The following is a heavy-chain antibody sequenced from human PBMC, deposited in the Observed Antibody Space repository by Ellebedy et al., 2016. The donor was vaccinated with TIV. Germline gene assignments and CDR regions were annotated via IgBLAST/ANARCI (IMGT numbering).Heavy chain of an antibody. Sequence: GESLKISXAASGFTFSSYWMSWVRQAPGKGLEWVANIDQDGSEKNYVDSVKGRFTISRDNAKKSLYLQMNSLRVDDTAVYYCARGLRWTDYWGQGSLVTVSS. J-gene: IGHJ4*02. CDR1: GFTFSSYW. D-gene: IGHD4-23*01. CDR3: ARGLRWTDY. CDR2: IDQDGSEK. V-gene: IGHV3-7*01.